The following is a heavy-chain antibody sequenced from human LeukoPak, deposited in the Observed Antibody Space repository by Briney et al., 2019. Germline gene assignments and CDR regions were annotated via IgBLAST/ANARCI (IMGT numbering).Heavy chain of an antibody. J-gene: IGHJ4*02. CDR1: GGTFSSYA. D-gene: IGHD3-3*01. CDR2: IIPIFGTA. V-gene: IGHV1-69*05. Sequence: ASAKVSCKASGGTFSSYAISWVRQAPGQGLEWMGGIIPIFGTANYAQKFQGRVTITTDESTSTAYMELSSLRSEDTAVYYCAGGITGITIFGVATRDWGQGTLVTVSS. CDR3: AGGITGITIFGVATRD.